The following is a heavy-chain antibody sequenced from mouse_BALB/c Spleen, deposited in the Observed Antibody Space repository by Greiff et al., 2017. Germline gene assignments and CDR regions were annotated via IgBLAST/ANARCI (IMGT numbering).Heavy chain of an antibody. V-gene: IGHV1S81*02. CDR3: ARLGRGDY. CDR1: GYTFTSYW. D-gene: IGHD4-1*01. J-gene: IGHJ2*01. Sequence: QVQLQQSGAELVKPGASVKLSCKASGYTFTSYWMHWVKQRPGQGLEWIGEINPSNGRTNYNEKFKSKATLTVDKSSSTAYMQLSSLTSEDSAVYYCARLGRGDYWGQGTTLTVSS. CDR2: INPSNGRT.